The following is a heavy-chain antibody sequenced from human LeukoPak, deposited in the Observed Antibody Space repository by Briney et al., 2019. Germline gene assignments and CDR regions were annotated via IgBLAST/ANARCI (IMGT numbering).Heavy chain of an antibody. V-gene: IGHV4-59*01. J-gene: IGHJ6*02. CDR2: IYYSGST. CDR1: GGSISSYY. D-gene: IGHD1-26*01. Sequence: SETLSLTYTVSGGSISSYYWSWIRQPPGKGLEWIGYIYYSGSTNYNPSLKSRVTISVDTSKNQFSLKLSSVTAADTAVYYCARDSGSYFYYYGMDVWGQGTTVTVSS. CDR3: ARDSGSYFYYYGMDV.